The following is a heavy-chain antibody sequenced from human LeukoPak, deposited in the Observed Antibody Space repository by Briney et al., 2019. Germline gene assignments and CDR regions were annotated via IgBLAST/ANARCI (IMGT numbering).Heavy chain of an antibody. CDR2: IYYSGST. D-gene: IGHD5-24*01. V-gene: IGHV4-39*01. CDR1: GGSISSSSYY. J-gene: IGHJ4*02. CDR3: ARRLLGLGDGYKFAYFDY. Sequence: TSETLSLTCTVSGGSISSSSYYWGWIRQPPGKGLEWIGSIYYSGSTYYNPSLKSRVTISVDTSKNQFSLKLSSVTAADTAVYYCARRLLGLGDGYKFAYFDYWGQGTLVTVSS.